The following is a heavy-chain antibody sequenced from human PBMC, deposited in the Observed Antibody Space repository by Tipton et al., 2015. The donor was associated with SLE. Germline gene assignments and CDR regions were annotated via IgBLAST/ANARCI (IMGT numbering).Heavy chain of an antibody. Sequence: LRLSCTVSGGSISSHYWSWFRQPPGKGLEWIGYIYYSGNTKYNPSLKSRVTISLDTSRTQFSLKLSSVTAADTAVYYCARDSAVNFWYFDLWGRGTLVTVSS. CDR2: IYYSGNT. CDR3: ARDSAVNFWYFDL. J-gene: IGHJ2*01. V-gene: IGHV4-59*11. CDR1: GGSISSHY.